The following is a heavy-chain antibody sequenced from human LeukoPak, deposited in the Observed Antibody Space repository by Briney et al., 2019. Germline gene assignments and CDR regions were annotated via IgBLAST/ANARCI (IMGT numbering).Heavy chain of an antibody. Sequence: ASVKVSCKASGGTFSSYAISWVRQAPGQGLEWMGRIIPILGIANYAQKFQGRVTITADKSTSTAYMELSSLRSEDTAVYYCARAEISNWFDPWGQGTLVTVSS. D-gene: IGHD3-3*01. CDR1: GGTFSSYA. J-gene: IGHJ5*02. V-gene: IGHV1-69*04. CDR2: IIPILGIA. CDR3: ARAEISNWFDP.